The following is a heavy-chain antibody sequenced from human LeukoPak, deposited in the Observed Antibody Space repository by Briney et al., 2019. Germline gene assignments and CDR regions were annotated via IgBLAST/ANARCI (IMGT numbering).Heavy chain of an antibody. CDR2: IYYSGGT. J-gene: IGHJ6*02. CDR1: GGSITTYY. V-gene: IGHV4-59*08. CDR3: AGHNSPTYGMDV. D-gene: IGHD4-11*01. Sequence: SETLSLTCTVSGGSITTYYWSWIRQPPGTGLEWIGYIYYSGGTNYNPSLKSRVTISVDTSRNQFSLKLSSVTAADTAVYYCAGHNSPTYGMDVWGQGTTVTVSS.